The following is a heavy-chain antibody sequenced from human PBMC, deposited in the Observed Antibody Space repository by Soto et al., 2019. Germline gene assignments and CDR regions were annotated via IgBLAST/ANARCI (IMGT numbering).Heavy chain of an antibody. D-gene: IGHD5-18*01. V-gene: IGHV4-39*01. CDR3: ARHHGYNYGHVDY. CDR2: IYYSGSA. Sequence: PSETLFLPCTVSGGSISSICYYWGGVRQPPGKGLEWIGSIYYSGSAYANPSLKSRVTISVDTSKNQFSLKVSSVTAADTAVYYCARHHGYNYGHVDYWGQGTLVTVSS. J-gene: IGHJ4*02. CDR1: GGSISSICYY.